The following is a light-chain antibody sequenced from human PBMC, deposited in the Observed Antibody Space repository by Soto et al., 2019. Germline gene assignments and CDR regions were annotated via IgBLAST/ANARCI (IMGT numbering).Light chain of an antibody. J-gene: IGLJ7*01. CDR3: QSYDTSLSYV. CDR2: GNT. CDR1: SSNIGAGYA. Sequence: QSVLTQPPSVSGAPGQRVTISCTGSSSNIGAGYAVHWYQQLPGTAPKLLIYGNTNRPSGVPDRFSGSKSGTSASLAITGLQAEDEADYYCQSYDTSLSYVFGGGTQLTDL. V-gene: IGLV1-40*01.